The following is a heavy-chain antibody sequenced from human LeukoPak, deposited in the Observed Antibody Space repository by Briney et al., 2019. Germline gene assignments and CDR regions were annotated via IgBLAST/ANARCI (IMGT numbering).Heavy chain of an antibody. J-gene: IGHJ3*02. D-gene: IGHD5-24*01. V-gene: IGHV4-59*01. Sequence: SETLSLTCTVSGGSINSYYWNWIRQPPGKGLEWIGYIYHSGSTNYNPSLKSRVTISLDTSKNQFSLKLTSVTAADTAIYYCARVGGMTTINNAAFDIWGQGTMVTVSS. CDR1: GGSINSYY. CDR3: ARVGGMTTINNAAFDI. CDR2: IYHSGST.